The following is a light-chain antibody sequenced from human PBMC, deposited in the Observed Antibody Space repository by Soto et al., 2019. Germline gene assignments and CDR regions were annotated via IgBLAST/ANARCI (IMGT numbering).Light chain of an antibody. CDR1: QSVSSNY. Sequence: EIVLTQSPGTLSLSPGETATLSCRASQSVSSNYLAWYQHKPGQAPRLLIYEASNRATGIPDRFTGSGSGTDFTLTITRVEPEDFAVYYCQQYGTSPWTFGQGTKVEIK. CDR2: EAS. CDR3: QQYGTSPWT. V-gene: IGKV3-20*01. J-gene: IGKJ1*01.